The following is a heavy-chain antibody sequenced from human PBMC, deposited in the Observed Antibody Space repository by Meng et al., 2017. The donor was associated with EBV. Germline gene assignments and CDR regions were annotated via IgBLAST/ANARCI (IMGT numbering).Heavy chain of an antibody. CDR3: ASESGRGYTPDY. J-gene: IGHJ4*02. Sequence: QVQVVQPGAEVKKPGSPVTVSGKTSGGTFTSDAISWVRQAPGQGLEWMGGLIPMSGAPNYAQKFQGRITITADESTSTHYMDLSSLRSEDTAVYYCASESGRGYTPDYWGQGTLVTVSS. CDR2: LIPMSGAP. V-gene: IGHV1-69*01. D-gene: IGHD3-10*01. CDR1: GGTFTSDA.